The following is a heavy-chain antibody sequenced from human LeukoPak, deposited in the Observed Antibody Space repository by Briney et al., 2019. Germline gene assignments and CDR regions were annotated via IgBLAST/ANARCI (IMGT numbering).Heavy chain of an antibody. CDR2: INPSGGST. Sequence: ASVKVSCTASGYTFTSYYMHWVRQAPGQGLEWMGIINPSGGSTSYAQKFQGRVTMTRDTSTSTVYMELSSLRSEDTAVYYCARVNLDSSGSPYLDVWGQGTTVTVSS. CDR1: GYTFTSYY. V-gene: IGHV1-46*01. J-gene: IGHJ6*02. CDR3: ARVNLDSSGSPYLDV. D-gene: IGHD3-22*01.